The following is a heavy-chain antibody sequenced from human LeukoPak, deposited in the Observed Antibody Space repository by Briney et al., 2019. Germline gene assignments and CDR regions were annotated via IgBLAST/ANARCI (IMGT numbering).Heavy chain of an antibody. V-gene: IGHV3-30*04. J-gene: IGHJ4*02. CDR2: ISHDLTYQ. CDR1: GFTFSSYA. CDR3: ARDVSNYFDH. D-gene: IGHD3-3*02. Sequence: GGSLRLSCAASGFTFSSYAMHWVRQAPGKGLEWVAVISHDLTYQAYADSVKGRFTISRDDSKNTLYLQMSSLRTEDTALYYCARDVSNYFDHWGLGTLVTVSS.